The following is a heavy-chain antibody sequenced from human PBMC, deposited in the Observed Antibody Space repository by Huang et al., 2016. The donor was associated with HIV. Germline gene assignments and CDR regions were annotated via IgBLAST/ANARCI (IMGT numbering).Heavy chain of an antibody. Sequence: EVQLVESGGGLVQPGGSLRLSCAASGFTFSSYWMHWVRQVPGKGRVWVSHIKSDGSSTSYADSVKGRFTSSRDNAKNTLYLQMNSLRAEDTAVYYCARGSRQGKYYYGSGTAYWGQGTLVTVSS. CDR1: GFTFSSYW. D-gene: IGHD3-10*01. J-gene: IGHJ4*02. V-gene: IGHV3-74*01. CDR3: ARGSRQGKYYYGSGTAY. CDR2: IKSDGSST.